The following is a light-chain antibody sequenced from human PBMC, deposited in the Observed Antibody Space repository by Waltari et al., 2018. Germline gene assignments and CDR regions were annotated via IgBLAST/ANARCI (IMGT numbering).Light chain of an antibody. V-gene: IGKV1-5*03. Sequence: DIQMTQSPSTLSASVGDRVTITCRASQNIIYWLAWYQQKAGKAPKLLIYKASNLESGAPSRFSGSGSGTEFTLTISSLQPDDFATYYCQQYKGYSWTFGQGTKVEL. CDR2: KAS. CDR3: QQYKGYSWT. CDR1: QNIIYW. J-gene: IGKJ1*01.